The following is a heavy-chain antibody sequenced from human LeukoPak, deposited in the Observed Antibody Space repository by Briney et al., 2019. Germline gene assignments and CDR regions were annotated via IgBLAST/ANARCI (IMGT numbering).Heavy chain of an antibody. CDR2: IYYSGST. Sequence: SETLSLTCTVSGGSISSSSYYWGWIRQPPGKGLEWIGSIYYSGSTYYNPSLKSRVIISVDTSKKQFSLKLSSVTAADTAVYYCARGLIQLWSPPYFDYWGQGTLVTVSS. CDR1: GGSISSSSYY. D-gene: IGHD5-18*01. V-gene: IGHV4-39*01. J-gene: IGHJ4*02. CDR3: ARGLIQLWSPPYFDY.